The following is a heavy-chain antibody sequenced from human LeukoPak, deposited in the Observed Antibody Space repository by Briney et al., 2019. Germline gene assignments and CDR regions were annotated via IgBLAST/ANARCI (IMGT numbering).Heavy chain of an antibody. Sequence: ASVKVSCKASGYTFTGYYMHWVRQAPGQGLEWMGWINPNSGGTNYAQKFQGRVTMTRDTSISTAYMELSRLRSDDTAVYYCARTRTWGGSPDYWGQGTLVTVSS. CDR3: ARTRTWGGSPDY. CDR2: INPNSGGT. CDR1: GYTFTGYY. J-gene: IGHJ4*02. D-gene: IGHD1-26*01. V-gene: IGHV1-2*02.